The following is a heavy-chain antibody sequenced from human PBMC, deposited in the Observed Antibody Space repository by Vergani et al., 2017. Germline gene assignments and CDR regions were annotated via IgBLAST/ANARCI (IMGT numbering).Heavy chain of an antibody. V-gene: IGHV1-69*04. Sequence: QVQLVQSGAEVKKPGSSVKVSCKASGVTFSSYAISWVRQAPGQGLEWMGRIIPILGIANYAQKFQGRVTITADKSTSTAYMELSSLRSEDTAVYYCARTSSISGSYYNGEWDYWGQGTLVVVSS. D-gene: IGHD3-10*01. CDR1: GVTFSSYA. CDR2: IIPILGIA. J-gene: IGHJ4*02. CDR3: ARTSSISGSYYNGEWDY.